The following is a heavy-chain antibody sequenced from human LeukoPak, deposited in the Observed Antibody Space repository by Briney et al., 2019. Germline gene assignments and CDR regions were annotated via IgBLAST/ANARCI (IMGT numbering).Heavy chain of an antibody. V-gene: IGHV1-46*01. CDR1: GYTFTRYY. CDR2: INPRGGST. J-gene: IGHJ4*02. Sequence: ASVKVSCKASGYTFTRYYMHWVRQAPGQGLEWMGIINPRGGSTYYAQKFQGRVTMTRDTSTSTVYMELSSLKSEDTAVYYCARGEDAQQPDYWGQGTQVTVSS. D-gene: IGHD6-13*01. CDR3: ARGEDAQQPDY.